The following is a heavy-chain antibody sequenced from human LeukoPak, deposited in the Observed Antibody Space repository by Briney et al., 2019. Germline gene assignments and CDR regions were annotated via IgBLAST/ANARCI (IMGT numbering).Heavy chain of an antibody. CDR2: IYYSGST. D-gene: IGHD4-17*01. V-gene: IGHV4-39*07. J-gene: IGHJ4*02. Sequence: PSETLSLTCTVSGGSISSSSYYWGWIRQPPGKGLEWIGSIYYSGSTYYNPSLKSRVTISVDTSKNQFSLKLSSVTAADTAVYYCAREGLYGDVPFDYWGQGTLVTVSS. CDR3: AREGLYGDVPFDY. CDR1: GGSISSSSYY.